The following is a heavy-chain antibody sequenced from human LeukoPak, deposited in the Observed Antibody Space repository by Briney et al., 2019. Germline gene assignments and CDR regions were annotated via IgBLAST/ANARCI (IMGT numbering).Heavy chain of an antibody. CDR2: INANSGDT. J-gene: IGHJ4*02. V-gene: IGHV1-2*02. Sequence: ASVKVSCKASGYTFTGHYMHWVRQAPGQGLEWMGWINANSGDTKYAQKFQGRVTMTRDTSISTAYMELSRLRSDDTAMYYCAREISGYCDYWGQGTLVTVSS. CDR3: AREISGYCDY. CDR1: GYTFTGHY. D-gene: IGHD3-22*01.